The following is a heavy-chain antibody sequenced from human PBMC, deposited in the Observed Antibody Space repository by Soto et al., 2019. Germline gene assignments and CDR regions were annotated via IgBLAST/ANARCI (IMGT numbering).Heavy chain of an antibody. CDR3: TRQTDAVQWLVVPTDYNFDY. Sequence: HPGGSLRLSCAASGFTFTSYSMNWVRQAPGKGLEWVGHIRSKTNSYATAYAESVKGRFTISRDDSMNTAYLQMNSLKTEDTAVYFCTRQTDAVQWLVVPTDYNFDYWGQGTLVTVSS. D-gene: IGHD6-19*01. CDR2: IRSKTNSYAT. V-gene: IGHV3-73*01. J-gene: IGHJ4*02. CDR1: GFTFTSYS.